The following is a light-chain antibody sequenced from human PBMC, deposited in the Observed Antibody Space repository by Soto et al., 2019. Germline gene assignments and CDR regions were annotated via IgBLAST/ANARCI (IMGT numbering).Light chain of an antibody. CDR2: EVS. J-gene: IGLJ1*01. Sequence: QSVLTQPPSASGSPGQPVTISCTGTSSDIGGYTYVSWYQHHPGKAPKLMIYEVSKRPSGVPDRFSGSKSGNTASLTVSGLQAEDEADYYCTSYAGSNSYVFGNGTKVXVL. CDR1: SSDIGGYTY. CDR3: TSYAGSNSYV. V-gene: IGLV2-8*01.